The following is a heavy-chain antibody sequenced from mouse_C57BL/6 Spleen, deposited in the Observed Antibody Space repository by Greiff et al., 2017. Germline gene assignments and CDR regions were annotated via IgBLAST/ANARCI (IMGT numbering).Heavy chain of an antibody. D-gene: IGHD2-4*01. CDR1: GYAFSSSW. J-gene: IGHJ2*01. CDR3: ARCYYDYDDGDYFDY. Sequence: VQLQQSGPELVKPGASVQISCKASGYAFSSSWMNWVKQRPGKGLEWIGRIYPGDGDTNYNGKFKGKATLTADKSSSTAYMQLSSLTSEDSAVYFCARCYYDYDDGDYFDYWGQGTTLTVSA. CDR2: IYPGDGDT. V-gene: IGHV1-82*01.